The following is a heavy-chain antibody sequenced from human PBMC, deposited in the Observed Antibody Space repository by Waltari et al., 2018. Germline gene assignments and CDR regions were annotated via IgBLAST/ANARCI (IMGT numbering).Heavy chain of an antibody. CDR3: ARQGYSSSSSFYYYYMDV. J-gene: IGHJ6*03. Sequence: EVQLVQSGAEVKKPGESLKISCKGSGYSFTSYWIGWVRHMPGKGLEWMGIIYPGDSDTRYSPSFQGQVTISADKSISTAYLQWSSLKASDTAMYYCARQGYSSSSSFYYYYMDVWGKGTTVTVSS. V-gene: IGHV5-51*01. CDR1: GYSFTSYW. D-gene: IGHD6-6*01. CDR2: IYPGDSDT.